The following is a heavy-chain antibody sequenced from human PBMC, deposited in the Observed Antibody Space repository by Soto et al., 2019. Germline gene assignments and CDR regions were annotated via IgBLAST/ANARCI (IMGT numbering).Heavy chain of an antibody. CDR1: GDSVSNNSAA. V-gene: IGHV6-1*01. CDR2: TYYRSKWYN. Sequence: RSQTLSLTCAISGDSVSNNSAAWNWIRQSPSRGLEWLGRTYYRSKWYNDYAVSVKSRITINPDTSKNQFSLQLNSVTPEDTAVYYCARVGGFWSSTSCHAASDVWGKGTKVKVS. J-gene: IGHJ6*03. CDR3: ARVGGFWSSTSCHAASDV. D-gene: IGHD2-2*01.